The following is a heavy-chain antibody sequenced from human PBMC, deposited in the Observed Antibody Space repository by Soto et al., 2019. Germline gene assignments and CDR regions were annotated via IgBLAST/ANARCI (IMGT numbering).Heavy chain of an antibody. CDR3: TRAAIRGELLDY. CDR2: IWHDGSNK. V-gene: IGHV3-33*01. CDR1: GFTLNSYS. D-gene: IGHD1-26*01. J-gene: IGHJ4*02. Sequence: SQSHSCAASGFTLNSYSIHYVRQAPGKGLEWVALIWHDGSNKGYADSVKGRFTISRDNSKNTLNLQMNSLRVEDTAVYYCTRAAIRGELLDYWGQGTQVTVSS.